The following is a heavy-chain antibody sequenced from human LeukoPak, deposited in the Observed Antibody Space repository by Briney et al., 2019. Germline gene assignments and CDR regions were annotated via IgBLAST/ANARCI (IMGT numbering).Heavy chain of an antibody. CDR2: IIPIFGTA. J-gene: IGHJ4*02. CDR1: GGTFSSYA. D-gene: IGHD1-26*01. V-gene: IGHV1-69*05. Sequence: ASAKVSCKASGGTFSSYAISWVRQAPGQGLEWMGGIIPIFGTANYAQKFQGRVTITTDESTSTAYMELSSLRSEDTAVYYCARDVGGSYWGYGYWGQGTLVTVSS. CDR3: ARDVGGSYWGYGY.